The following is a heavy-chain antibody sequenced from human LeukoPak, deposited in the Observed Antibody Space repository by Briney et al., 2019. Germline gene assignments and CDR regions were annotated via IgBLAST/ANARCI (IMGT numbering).Heavy chain of an antibody. CDR1: GFTFSSYS. D-gene: IGHD3-10*01. CDR3: ARGGPRGVLLPVDY. CDR2: IKQDGSEK. J-gene: IGHJ4*02. Sequence: PGGSLRLSCAASGFTFSSYSMSWVRQAPGKGLEWVANIKQDGSEKYYVDSVKGRFTISRDNAKNSLYLQMNSLRPEDTAVYYCARGGPRGVLLPVDYWGRGTLVTVSS. V-gene: IGHV3-7*01.